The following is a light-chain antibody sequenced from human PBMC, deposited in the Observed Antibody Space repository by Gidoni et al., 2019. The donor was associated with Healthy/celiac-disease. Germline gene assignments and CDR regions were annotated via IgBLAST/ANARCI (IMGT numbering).Light chain of an antibody. CDR2: AAS. CDR1: QSISSY. J-gene: IGKJ4*02. CDR3: QQSYSTRT. V-gene: IGKV1-39*01. Sequence: IQLTQSPSSLSASVGDIVTITCRASQSISSYLNWYQQKTGKAPKLLIYAASSLQSGVPSRFSGSGSGTDFTLSIRSLQPEDFENYYWQQSYSTRTFGGGTKVEIK.